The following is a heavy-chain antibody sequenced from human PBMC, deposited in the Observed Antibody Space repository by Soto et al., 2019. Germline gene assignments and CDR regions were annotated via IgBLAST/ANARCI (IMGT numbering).Heavy chain of an antibody. CDR2: IDYSGGA. D-gene: IGHD1-7*01. CDR1: GGSTSPYY. J-gene: IGHJ4*02. Sequence: QVQLQESGPGLVKASETLSLTCTVSGGSTSPYYWSWLRQPPGKGLEWIGFIDYSGGARYNPSLKSRVTMSLDTSENQISLKLSSMTAADTAVYFCARGWPWELYDYWGQGTLVTVSS. CDR3: ARGWPWELYDY. V-gene: IGHV4-59*01.